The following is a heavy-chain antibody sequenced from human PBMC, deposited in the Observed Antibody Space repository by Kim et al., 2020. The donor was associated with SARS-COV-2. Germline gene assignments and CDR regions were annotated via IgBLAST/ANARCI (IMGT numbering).Heavy chain of an antibody. CDR2: IRSSTNTI. D-gene: IGHD2-21*01. CDR1: GFTFSSFS. V-gene: IGHV3-48*02. CDR3: ARDYSYAFDI. J-gene: IGHJ3*02. Sequence: GGSLRLSCAASGFTFSSFSMNWVRQAPGKGLEWISYIRSSTNTINYADSVKGRFTISSDNAKNSLYLQMNSLRDEDTAVYFCARDYSYAFDIWGQGTLVT.